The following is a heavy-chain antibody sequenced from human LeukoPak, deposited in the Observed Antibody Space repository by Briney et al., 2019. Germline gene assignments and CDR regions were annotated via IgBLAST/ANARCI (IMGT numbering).Heavy chain of an antibody. J-gene: IGHJ5*02. CDR1: GGSFSGYY. D-gene: IGHD5-18*01. CDR3: ARGGSTWIQLYDWFDP. CDR2: INHSGST. Sequence: SETLSLTGAVYGGSFSGYYWSWIRQPPGKGLEWIGEINHSGSTNYNPSLKSRVTISVDTSKNQFSLKLSSVTAADTAVYYCARGGSTWIQLYDWFDPWGQGTLVTVSS. V-gene: IGHV4-34*01.